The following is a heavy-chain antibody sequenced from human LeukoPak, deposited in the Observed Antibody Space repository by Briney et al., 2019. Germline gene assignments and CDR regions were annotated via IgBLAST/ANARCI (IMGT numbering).Heavy chain of an antibody. CDR1: GGSISSSSYY. J-gene: IGHJ6*02. Sequence: PSETLSLTCTVSGGSISSSSYYWGWLRQPPGKGLEWIGSIYYSGSTYYNPSLKSRVTVSVDTSKNQFSLKLSSVTAADTAVYHCARMGALYGLDVWGQGTTVTVSS. V-gene: IGHV4-39*07. D-gene: IGHD3-16*01. CDR3: ARMGALYGLDV. CDR2: IYYSGST.